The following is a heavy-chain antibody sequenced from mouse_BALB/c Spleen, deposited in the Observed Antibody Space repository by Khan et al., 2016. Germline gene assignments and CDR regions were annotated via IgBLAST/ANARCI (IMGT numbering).Heavy chain of an antibody. CDR1: GYSITSDCA. Sequence: EVQLQESGLGLVKPSQSLSLTCTVTGYSITSDCAWSWIRQFPGNKLEWMGYISYSGYTSYNPSLKSRISITRDISKNQFFLQLNSVTTEDTATYYCVRGNDGFFAWFAYWGQGTLVTVSA. V-gene: IGHV3-2*02. CDR3: VRGNDGFFAWFAY. J-gene: IGHJ3*01. D-gene: IGHD2-3*01. CDR2: ISYSGYT.